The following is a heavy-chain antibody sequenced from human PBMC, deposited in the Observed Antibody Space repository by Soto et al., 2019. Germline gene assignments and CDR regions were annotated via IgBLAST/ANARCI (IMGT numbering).Heavy chain of an antibody. CDR1: GFTFSSYA. D-gene: IGHD3-22*01. V-gene: IGHV3-23*01. J-gene: IGHJ3*02. CDR3: AKDSGGTMIVVARDDAFDI. CDR2: TSGSGGST. Sequence: GGSLRLSCAASGFTFSSYAMSWVRQAPGKGLEWVSATSGSGGSTYYADSVKGRFTISRDNSKNTLYLQMNSLRAEDTAEYYCAKDSGGTMIVVARDDAFDIWGQGTMVTVSS.